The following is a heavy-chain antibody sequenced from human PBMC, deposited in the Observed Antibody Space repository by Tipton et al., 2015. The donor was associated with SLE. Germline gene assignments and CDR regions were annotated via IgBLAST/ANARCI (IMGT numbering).Heavy chain of an antibody. CDR3: ARSKGWFDP. Sequence: TLSLTCTVSGGSISSYYWSWIRQPPGKGLGWIGYIYYSGSTNYNPSLTSRVAISVDTSKNQFSLKLSSVTAADTAVYYCARSKGWFDPWGQGTLVTVSS. V-gene: IGHV4-59*01. CDR1: GGSISSYY. J-gene: IGHJ5*02. CDR2: IYYSGST.